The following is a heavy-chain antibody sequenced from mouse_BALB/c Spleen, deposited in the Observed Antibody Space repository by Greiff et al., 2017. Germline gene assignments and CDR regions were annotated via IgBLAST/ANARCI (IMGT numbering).Heavy chain of an antibody. Sequence: QVQLLQPGAELVRPGASVKLSCTASGYTFTSYCMNWVKQKPEQGLEWIGSIDPYDSETHYTQNFKGRAILTVDNSSSTAYMQLSSLTSEDTAVYYCARESVPDCFDYWGQGTTLTVSS. D-gene: IGHD1-1*01. V-gene: IGHV1-52*01. CDR1: GYTFTSYC. J-gene: IGHJ2*01. CDR3: ARESVPDCFDY. CDR2: IDPYDSET.